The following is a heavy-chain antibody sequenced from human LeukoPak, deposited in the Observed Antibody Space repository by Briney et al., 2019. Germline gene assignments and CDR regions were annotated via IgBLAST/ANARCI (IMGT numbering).Heavy chain of an antibody. J-gene: IGHJ4*02. Sequence: ASVKVSCKVSGYTLTELSMHWVRQAPGKGLEWMGGFDPEDGETIYAQKFQGRVTMTEDTSTDTAYMELSSLRSEDTAVYYCATDARIRRFLEWLPLDYWGQGTLVTVSS. D-gene: IGHD3-3*01. CDR3: ATDARIRRFLEWLPLDY. CDR2: FDPEDGET. CDR1: GYTLTELS. V-gene: IGHV1-24*01.